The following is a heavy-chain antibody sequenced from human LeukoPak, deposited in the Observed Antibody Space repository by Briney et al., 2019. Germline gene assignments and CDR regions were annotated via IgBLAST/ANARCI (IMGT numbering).Heavy chain of an antibody. D-gene: IGHD5-12*01. J-gene: IGHJ4*02. CDR1: GFTFSSYW. Sequence: GGSLRLSCGASGFTFSSYWMHWVRQAPGEGLVWVSRTNSDGSSTTYADSVKGRFTISRDNGKNTLNLQMNSLRVEDTAVYYCVREGRVTGYDFDYWGQGTLVTVSS. CDR2: TNSDGSST. V-gene: IGHV3-74*03. CDR3: VREGRVTGYDFDY.